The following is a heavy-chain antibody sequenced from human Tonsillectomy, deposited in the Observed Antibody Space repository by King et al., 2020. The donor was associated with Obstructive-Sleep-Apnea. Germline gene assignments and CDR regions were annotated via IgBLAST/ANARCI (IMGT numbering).Heavy chain of an antibody. CDR2: ISAYNGNT. V-gene: IGHV1-18*04. Sequence: HVQLVQSGAEVKKPGASVKVSCKASGYTFTSYDITWVRQAPGQGLEWMGRISAYNGNTNYAQKFQGRVTMTTDTSTITAHMELRSVRSDDTAVYYWARPYRYCSGGSCYSVPDYYYYYGMDIWGQGTTVTVSS. D-gene: IGHD2-15*01. J-gene: IGHJ6*02. CDR1: GYTFTSYD. CDR3: ARPYRYCSGGSCYSVPDYYYYYGMDI.